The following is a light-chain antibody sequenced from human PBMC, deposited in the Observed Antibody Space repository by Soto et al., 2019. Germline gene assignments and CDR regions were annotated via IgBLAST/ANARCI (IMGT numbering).Light chain of an antibody. J-gene: IGLJ3*02. Sequence: QSALTQPRSVSGSPGQSVAISCTGTSRDIDAYDYVSWYQQHPGKAPKLMIYEVSNRPSGVSNRFSGSKSDNTASLTISGLQAEDEADYYCYSFTSSTTWVFGGGTKLTVL. CDR2: EVS. CDR1: SRDIDAYDY. CDR3: YSFTSSTTWV. V-gene: IGLV2-14*01.